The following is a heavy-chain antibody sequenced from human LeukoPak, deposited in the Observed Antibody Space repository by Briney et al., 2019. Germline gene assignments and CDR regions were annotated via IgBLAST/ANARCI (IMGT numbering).Heavy chain of an antibody. CDR2: INHSGST. J-gene: IGHJ1*01. CDR1: GGSFSGYY. CDR3: ARGAARYFQH. D-gene: IGHD6-6*01. Sequence: SETLSLTCAVYGGSFSGYYWSWIRQPPGKGLEWVGEINHSGSTNYNPSLKSRVTISVDTSKNQFSLKLSSVTAADTAVYYCARGAARYFQHWGQGTLVTVSS. V-gene: IGHV4-34*01.